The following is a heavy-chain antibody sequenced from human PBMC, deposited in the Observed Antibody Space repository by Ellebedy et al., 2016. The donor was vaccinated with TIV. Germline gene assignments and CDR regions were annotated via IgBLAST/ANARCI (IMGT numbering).Heavy chain of an antibody. CDR3: ARDFGREGFFDY. CDR2: IIPIFGTT. CDR1: GGTFSRNV. J-gene: IGHJ4*02. Sequence: AASVKVSCKASGGTFSRNVVSWVRQAPGQGLEWMGEIIPIFGTTSYARRFQGRVTITADDSTNTAYMDLSSLRSEDTAVYYCARDFGREGFFDYWGQGTLVTVSS. D-gene: IGHD1-26*01. V-gene: IGHV1-69*13.